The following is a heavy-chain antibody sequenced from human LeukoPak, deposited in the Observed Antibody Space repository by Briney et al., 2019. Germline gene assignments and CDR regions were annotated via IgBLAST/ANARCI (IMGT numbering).Heavy chain of an antibody. CDR3: ERDGVDILTGYYQNGMDV. J-gene: IGHJ6*04. V-gene: IGHV3-53*01. Sequence: GGSLRLSCAASGFTVSSNYMSWVRQAPGKGLEWVSVIYSGGSTYYADYVKGRFTISRDNSKNTLYLQMNSLRAEDTAVYYCERDGVDILTGYYQNGMDVWGKGTTVTVSS. CDR2: IYSGGST. CDR1: GFTVSSNY. D-gene: IGHD3-9*01.